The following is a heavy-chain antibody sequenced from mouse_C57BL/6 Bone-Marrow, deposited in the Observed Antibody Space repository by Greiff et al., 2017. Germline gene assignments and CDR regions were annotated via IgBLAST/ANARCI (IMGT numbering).Heavy chain of an antibody. CDR2: IYPRSGNT. D-gene: IGHD2-1*01. J-gene: IGHJ3*01. CDR3: ARRYYGNSWFAY. V-gene: IGHV1-81*01. CDR1: GYTFTSYG. Sequence: VQLQQSGAELARPGASVKLSCKASGYTFTSYGISWVKQRTGQGLEWIGEIYPRSGNTYYNEKFKGKATLTADKSSSTAYMELRSLTSEDSAVYFCARRYYGNSWFAYWGQGTLVTVSA.